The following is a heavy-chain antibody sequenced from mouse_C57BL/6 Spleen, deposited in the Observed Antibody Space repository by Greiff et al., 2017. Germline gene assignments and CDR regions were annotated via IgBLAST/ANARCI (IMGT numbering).Heavy chain of an antibody. J-gene: IGHJ2*01. D-gene: IGHD2-2*01. CDR2: IDPENGDT. CDR1: GFNIKDDY. Sequence: VQLKESGAELVRPGASVKLSCTASGFNIKDDYMHWVKQRPEQGLEWIGWIDPENGDTEYASKFQGKATITADTSSNTVYLQLSSLTSEDTAVYYCATGRLRQGYYFDYWGQGTTLTVSS. CDR3: ATGRLRQGYYFDY. V-gene: IGHV14-4*01.